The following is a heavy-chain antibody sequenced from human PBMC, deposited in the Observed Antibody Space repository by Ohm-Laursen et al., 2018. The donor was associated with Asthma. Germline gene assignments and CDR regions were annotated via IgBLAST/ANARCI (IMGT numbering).Heavy chain of an antibody. CDR2: INHSGST. CDR3: ARGSFYYESTGYYFFDH. D-gene: IGHD3-22*01. J-gene: IGHJ4*02. V-gene: IGHV4-34*01. CDR1: GGSFSGYY. Sequence: SDTLSLTCAVYGGSFSGYYWSWIRQPPGKGLEWIGEINHSGSTNYNPSLKSRVTISVDTSKNQFSLKLTSVTAADTAVYYCARGSFYYESTGYYFFDHWGQGALVTVSS.